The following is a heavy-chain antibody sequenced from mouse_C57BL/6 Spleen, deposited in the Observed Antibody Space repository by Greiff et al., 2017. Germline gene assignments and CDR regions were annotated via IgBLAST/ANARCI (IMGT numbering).Heavy chain of an antibody. D-gene: IGHD2-1*01. J-gene: IGHJ4*01. Sequence: DVQLQESGPGLVKPSQSLSLTCSVTGYSITSGYYWNWIRQFPGNKLEWMGYISYDGSNNYNPSLKNRISFTRDPSKNQFFLKLNSVTTEDTATYDCARGFLLEGNYAMDYWGQGTSVTVSS. CDR1: GYSITSGYY. CDR3: ARGFLLEGNYAMDY. V-gene: IGHV3-6*01. CDR2: ISYDGSN.